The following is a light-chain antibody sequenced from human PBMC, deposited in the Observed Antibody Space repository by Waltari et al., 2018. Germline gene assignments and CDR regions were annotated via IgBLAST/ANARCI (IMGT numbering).Light chain of an antibody. J-gene: IGLJ3*02. V-gene: IGLV3-1*01. CDR1: KLGDKY. Sequence: SYDLTQPPSVSVSPGQTASITCSGDKLGDKYVCWYQQKPGQSPVVVIYQDNKRPSGIPERFSGSNSGNTATLTISGTQAMDEADYYCQAWDSSTGVFGGGTKLTVL. CDR3: QAWDSSTGV. CDR2: QDN.